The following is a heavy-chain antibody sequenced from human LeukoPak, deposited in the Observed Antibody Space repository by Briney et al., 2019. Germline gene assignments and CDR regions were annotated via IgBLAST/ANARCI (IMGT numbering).Heavy chain of an antibody. Sequence: SETLSLTCAVYGGSFSGYYWSWIRQPPGKGLEWIGEINHSGSTNYNPSLKSRVTISVDTSKNQFSLKLSSVTAADTAVYYCARASPVVDAFDIWGQGTMVTVSS. CDR1: GGSFSGYY. D-gene: IGHD4-23*01. V-gene: IGHV4-34*01. CDR3: ARASPVVDAFDI. J-gene: IGHJ3*02. CDR2: INHSGST.